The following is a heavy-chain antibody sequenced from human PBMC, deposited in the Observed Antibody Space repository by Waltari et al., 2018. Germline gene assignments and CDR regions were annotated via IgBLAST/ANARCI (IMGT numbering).Heavy chain of an antibody. D-gene: IGHD2-8*01. CDR1: GGSISSSSYY. CDR3: ARVGYCTNGVCWAFDY. Sequence: QLQLQESGPGLVKPSETLSLTCTVSGGSISSSSYYWGWIRQPPGKGLEWIGSIYYSGSTYYNPSLKSRVTISVDTSKNQFSLKLSSVTAADTAVYYCARVGYCTNGVCWAFDYLGQGTLVTVSS. V-gene: IGHV4-39*07. CDR2: IYYSGST. J-gene: IGHJ4*02.